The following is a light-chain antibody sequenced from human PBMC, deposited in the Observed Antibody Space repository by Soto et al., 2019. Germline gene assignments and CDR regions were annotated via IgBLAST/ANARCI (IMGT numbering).Light chain of an antibody. Sequence: DIQMTQSPSTLSASVGDSVTVTCRASQPIGTSLHWYQQKPGTAPKVLISAASRLQSGVSSRFSGSGSGTHFALTISNLQPEDFATYYCQQGYTTLWTFGQGTKVELK. J-gene: IGKJ1*01. CDR3: QQGYTTLWT. V-gene: IGKV1-39*01. CDR1: QPIGTS. CDR2: AAS.